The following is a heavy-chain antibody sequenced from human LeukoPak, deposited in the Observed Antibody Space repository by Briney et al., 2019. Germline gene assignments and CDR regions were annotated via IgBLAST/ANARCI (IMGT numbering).Heavy chain of an antibody. V-gene: IGHV4-31*03. CDR3: ARVFGSGSSPVFDY. J-gene: IGHJ4*02. Sequence: SETLSLTCTVSGGSISSGGYYWSWIRQHRGKGLEWIGYIYYSGSTYYNPSLKSRVTISVDTSKNQFSLKLSSVTAADTAVYYCARVFGSGSSPVFDYWGQGTLVTVSS. CDR1: GGSISSGGYY. CDR2: IYYSGST. D-gene: IGHD1-26*01.